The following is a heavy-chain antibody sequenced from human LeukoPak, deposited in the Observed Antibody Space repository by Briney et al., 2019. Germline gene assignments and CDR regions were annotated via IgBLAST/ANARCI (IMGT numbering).Heavy chain of an antibody. V-gene: IGHV4-30-2*01. CDR3: ARVGSGVAFDY. CDR2: TYHSGST. Sequence: SETLSLTCAVSGGSISSGGYSWSWIRQPPGKGLERIGYTYHSGSTYYNPSLKRRVTISVDRSKNQFSLKLSSVTAADTAVYYCARVGSGVAFDYWGQGTLVTVSS. J-gene: IGHJ4*02. D-gene: IGHD3-3*01. CDR1: GGSISSGGYS.